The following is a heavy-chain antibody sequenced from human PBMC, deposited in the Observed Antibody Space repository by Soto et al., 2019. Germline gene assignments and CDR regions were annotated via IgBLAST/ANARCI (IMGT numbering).Heavy chain of an antibody. D-gene: IGHD3-22*01. CDR3: ARVPPGQRGYYDSSGYYYYYGMDV. Sequence: QVQLVESGGGLVKPGGSLRLSCAASGFTFSDYYMSWIRQAPGKGLEWVSYISSSGSTIYYADSVKGRFTISRDNAKNSLYLQMNSLRAEDTAVYYCARVPPGQRGYYDSSGYYYYYGMDVWGQGTTVTVSS. J-gene: IGHJ6*02. CDR2: ISSSGSTI. V-gene: IGHV3-11*01. CDR1: GFTFSDYY.